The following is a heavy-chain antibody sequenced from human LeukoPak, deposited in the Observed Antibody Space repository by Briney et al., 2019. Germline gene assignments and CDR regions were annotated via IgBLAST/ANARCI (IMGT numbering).Heavy chain of an antibody. D-gene: IGHD3-22*01. CDR2: IYSAKTT. V-gene: IGHV4-4*08. CDR1: GASISRSY. CDR3: AREVFKSSPHYDSQ. Sequence: SETLSLTCTVSGASISRSYWSWLRQFPGKGLEWLGYIYSAKTTIYNPSLNSRATISADTSNNRVSLHLTSVTAADTAVYFCAREVFKSSPHYDSQWGQGTLVTVTS. J-gene: IGHJ1*01.